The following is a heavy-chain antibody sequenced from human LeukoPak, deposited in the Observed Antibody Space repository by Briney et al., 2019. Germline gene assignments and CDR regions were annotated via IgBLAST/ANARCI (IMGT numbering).Heavy chain of an antibody. Sequence: SETLSLTCAVSGGSISSSNWWSWVRQPPGKGLEWIGEIYHSGSTNYNPSLKSRVTISVDKSKNQFSLKLSSVTAADTAVYYCARGRGILTGLYYFDYWGQGTLVTVSP. D-gene: IGHD3-9*01. CDR3: ARGRGILTGLYYFDY. J-gene: IGHJ4*02. CDR1: GGSISSSNW. V-gene: IGHV4-4*02. CDR2: IYHSGST.